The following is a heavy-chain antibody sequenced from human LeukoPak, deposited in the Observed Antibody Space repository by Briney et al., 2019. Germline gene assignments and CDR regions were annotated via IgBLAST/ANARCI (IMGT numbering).Heavy chain of an antibody. J-gene: IGHJ6*03. V-gene: IGHV4-59*01. CDR1: GGSISSYY. D-gene: IGHD2-2*01. CDR2: IYYSGST. CDR3: ARERYCSSTSCYRIYYYYYMDV. Sequence: PSETLSLTCTVSGGSISSYYWSWIRQPPGKGLEWIGYIYYSGSTNYNPSLKSRVTISVDTSKNQFSLKLSSVTAADTAVYYCARERYCSSTSCYRIYYYYYMDVWGKGTTVTVSS.